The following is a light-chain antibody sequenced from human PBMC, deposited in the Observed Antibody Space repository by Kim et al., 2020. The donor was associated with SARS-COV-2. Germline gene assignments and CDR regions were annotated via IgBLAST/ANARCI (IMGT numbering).Light chain of an antibody. Sequence: SASVGDRVTITCQASQGISNYLNWYQEKPGKAPKLLIYDASNLETGVPSRFSGSGSGTDFTFTISSLQPEDSATYYCQQYDNLPYTFGQGTKLE. CDR3: QQYDNLPYT. CDR1: QGISNY. J-gene: IGKJ2*01. CDR2: DAS. V-gene: IGKV1-33*01.